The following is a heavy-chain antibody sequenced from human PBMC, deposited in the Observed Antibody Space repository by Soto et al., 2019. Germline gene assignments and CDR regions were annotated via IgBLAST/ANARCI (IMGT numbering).Heavy chain of an antibody. V-gene: IGHV3-74*01. Sequence: GGSLRLSCAASGFTFSDYWMHWVRQAPGKGLEWVSRIKRDGSTTNYADSVKGRFTISRDNAKNTLYLEMNSLRVEDTADYYCARGAINYYWGQGTLV. J-gene: IGHJ4*02. CDR3: ARGAINYY. CDR1: GFTFSDYW. CDR2: IKRDGSTT. D-gene: IGHD1-1*01.